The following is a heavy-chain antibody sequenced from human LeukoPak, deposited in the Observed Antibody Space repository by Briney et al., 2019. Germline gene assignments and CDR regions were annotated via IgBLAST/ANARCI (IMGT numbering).Heavy chain of an antibody. CDR2: ISSSGSTI. CDR1: GFTFSSYE. Sequence: GGSLRLSCAASGFTFSSYEMNWVRQAPGKGLEWVSYISSSGSTIYYADSVKGRFTISRDNAKNSLYLQMNSLRAGDMAVYYCARLPRPGYGTTTDYWGQGTLVTVSS. V-gene: IGHV3-48*03. J-gene: IGHJ4*02. D-gene: IGHD4-17*01. CDR3: ARLPRPGYGTTTDY.